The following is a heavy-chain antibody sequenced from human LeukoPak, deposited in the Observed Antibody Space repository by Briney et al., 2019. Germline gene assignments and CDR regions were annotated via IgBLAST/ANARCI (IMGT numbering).Heavy chain of an antibody. Sequence: PGGSLRLSCAASGLTFRAYYMHWFRQAPGKGLVWVSRINIDGRSTTYADSVKGRFTVSRDNAKNTLYLQMNSLRAEDTAVYYCACYGIEPPYWGQGTLVTVSS. CDR3: ACYGIEPPY. CDR1: GLTFRAYY. D-gene: IGHD1-14*01. V-gene: IGHV3-74*01. J-gene: IGHJ4*02. CDR2: INIDGRST.